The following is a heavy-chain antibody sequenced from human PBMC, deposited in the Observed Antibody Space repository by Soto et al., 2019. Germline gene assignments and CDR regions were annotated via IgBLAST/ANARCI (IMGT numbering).Heavy chain of an antibody. CDR2: IKTKTDGSTT. D-gene: IGHD2-8*01. V-gene: IGHV3-15*01. CDR1: GFTFSNAW. Sequence: EVQVVESGGGLVKPGGSLRLSCAASGFTFSNAWMSWVRQAPGKGLEWVGLIKTKTDGSTTDYAAPGKGRFSISRDDSRRTVYLQMNRLKTEDTAVYYCMYYSGDSYSTDSWGQGTLVTVSS. J-gene: IGHJ4*02. CDR3: MYYSGDSYSTDS.